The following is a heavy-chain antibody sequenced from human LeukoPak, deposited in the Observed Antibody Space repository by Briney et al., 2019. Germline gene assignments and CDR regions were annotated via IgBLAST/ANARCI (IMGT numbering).Heavy chain of an antibody. V-gene: IGHV4-30-2*01. CDR1: GGSISSGGYS. J-gene: IGHJ4*02. Sequence: SETLSLTCAVSGGSISSGGYSWSWIRQPPGKGLEWIGYIYNSGSTYYNPSLKSRVTISVDRSKNQFSLKLSSVTAADTAVYYCARVPQVVAATDYYFDYWGQGTLVTVSS. D-gene: IGHD2-15*01. CDR2: IYNSGST. CDR3: ARVPQVVAATDYYFDY.